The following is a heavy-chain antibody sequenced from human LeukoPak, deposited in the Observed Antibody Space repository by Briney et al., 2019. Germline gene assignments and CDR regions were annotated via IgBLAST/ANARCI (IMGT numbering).Heavy chain of an antibody. V-gene: IGHV3-21*01. J-gene: IGHJ6*03. CDR1: GFTFSTYS. D-gene: IGHD2-15*01. Sequence: GGSLRLSRAASGFTFSTYSMNWVRQAPGKGLEWVSSISSSSSYIYYADSVKGRFTISRDNAKNSLSLQMNSLRAEDTAVYYCAKDGNYMDVWGKGTTVTVSS. CDR3: AKDGNYMDV. CDR2: ISSSSSYI.